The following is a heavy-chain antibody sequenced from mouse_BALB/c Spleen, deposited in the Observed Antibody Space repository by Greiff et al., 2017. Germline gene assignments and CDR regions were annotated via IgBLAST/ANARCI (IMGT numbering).Heavy chain of an antibody. D-gene: IGHD2-14*01. V-gene: IGHV5-6-5*01. CDR2: ISSGGST. CDR1: GFTFSSYA. J-gene: IGHJ4*01. CDR3: ARGHYMYDVGAMDY. Sequence: EVMLVESGGGLVKPGGSLKLSCAASGFTFSSYAMSWVRQTPEKRLEWVASISSGGSTYYPDSVKGRFTISRDNARNILYLQMSSLRSEDTAMYYCARGHYMYDVGAMDYWGQGTSVTVAS.